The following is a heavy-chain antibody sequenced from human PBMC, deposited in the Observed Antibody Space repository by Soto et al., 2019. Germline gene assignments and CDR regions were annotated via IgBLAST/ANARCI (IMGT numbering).Heavy chain of an antibody. J-gene: IGHJ6*02. Sequence: GGSLRLSCVASGFSFGSFSLHWVRQAPGKGLEWVAATSYDGSTDFYADSVTGRFTISRDNSKNTLYLQMNGLRAEDTAVYYCARVLRFFGGLLGGYGMYVWGQGTRVTVPS. CDR3: ARVLRFFGGLLGGYGMYV. V-gene: IGHV3-30-3*01. CDR2: TSYDGSTD. CDR1: GFSFGSFS. D-gene: IGHD3-3*01.